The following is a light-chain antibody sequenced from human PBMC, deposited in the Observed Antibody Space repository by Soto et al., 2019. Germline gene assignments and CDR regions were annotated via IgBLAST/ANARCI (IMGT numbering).Light chain of an antibody. CDR2: GAS. CDR3: QQYDTSPFT. V-gene: IGKV3-20*01. J-gene: IGKJ3*01. CDR1: QSISSSY. Sequence: EIVLTQSPGTLSLSLGERATLSCRASQSISSSYLAWYQQKPGQAHRLLIHGASSRATGIPDRFSGSGSGTDFTLTISRLEPEDFAVYFCQQYDTSPFTFGPGTKVDIK.